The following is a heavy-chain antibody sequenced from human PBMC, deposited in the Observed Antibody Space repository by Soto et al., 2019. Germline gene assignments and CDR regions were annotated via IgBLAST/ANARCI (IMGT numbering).Heavy chain of an antibody. V-gene: IGHV3-23*01. CDR3: AKEKNVDTAMVFGDAFDI. Sequence: PGGSLRLSCAASGFTFSSYAMSWVRQDPGKGLEWVSAISGSGGSTYYADSVKGRFTVSRDNSKNTLYLQMNSLRAEDTAVYYCAKEKNVDTAMVFGDAFDIWGQGTMVTVSS. CDR1: GFTFSSYA. J-gene: IGHJ3*02. D-gene: IGHD5-18*01. CDR2: ISGSGGST.